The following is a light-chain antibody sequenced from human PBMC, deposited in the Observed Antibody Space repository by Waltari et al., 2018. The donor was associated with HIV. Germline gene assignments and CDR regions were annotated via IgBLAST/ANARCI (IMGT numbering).Light chain of an antibody. V-gene: IGLV1-47*01. CDR1: TSNIGRSY. J-gene: IGLJ2*01. CDR3: AAWDHDLSAVL. CDR2: RNY. Sequence: QSVLTQAPSTSETPGQRVTISCSGSTSNIGRSYVYWYHQLPGTAPKLLIYRNYQRPSGVPYRFAGSKSGTSASLAISGLRPEDEGDYFCAAWDHDLSAVLFGGGTKLTVL.